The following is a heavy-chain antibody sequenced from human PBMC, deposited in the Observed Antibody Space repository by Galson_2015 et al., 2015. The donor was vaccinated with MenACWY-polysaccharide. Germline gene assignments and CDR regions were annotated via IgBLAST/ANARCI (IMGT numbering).Heavy chain of an antibody. CDR2: ISFISNNI. V-gene: IGHV3-9*01. CDR1: GFTFDDYA. CDR3: AKESYGDYELDS. Sequence: SLRLSCAASGFTFDDYAMHWVRQVPGKGLEWVSGISFISNNIGYADSVEGRFTISRDNAKNSLYLLMNSLRAEDTALYYCAKESYGDYELDSWGQGTLVTVSS. J-gene: IGHJ4*02. D-gene: IGHD4-17*01.